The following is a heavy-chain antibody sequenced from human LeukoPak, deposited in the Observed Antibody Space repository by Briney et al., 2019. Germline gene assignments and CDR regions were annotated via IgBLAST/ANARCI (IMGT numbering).Heavy chain of an antibody. J-gene: IGHJ3*02. CDR2: IYHSGST. D-gene: IGHD3-3*01. CDR1: GYSISSGYY. CDR3: ARSHRWSGYSNDAFDI. V-gene: IGHV4-38-2*02. Sequence: SETLSLTCTVSGYSISSGYYGGWIRQPPGKGLEWIGSIYHSGSTYYNPSLKRRVTISVDRSKNQFSLKLSSVTAADTAVYYCARSHRWSGYSNDAFDIWGQGTMVTVSS.